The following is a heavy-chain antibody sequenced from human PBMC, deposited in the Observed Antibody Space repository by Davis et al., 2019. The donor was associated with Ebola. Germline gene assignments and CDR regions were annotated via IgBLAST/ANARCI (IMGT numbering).Heavy chain of an antibody. CDR3: ARSAIYCSSTSCYWYYYYGMDV. V-gene: IGHV1-8*02. CDR1: GYTFTSYY. CDR2: MNPNSGNT. Sequence: ASVKVSCKASGYTFTSYYMHWVRQATGQGLEWMGWMNPNSGNTGYAQKFQGRVTMTRNTSISTAYMELSSLRSEDTAVYYCARSAIYCSSTSCYWYYYYGMDVWGQGTTVTVSS. J-gene: IGHJ6*02. D-gene: IGHD2-2*01.